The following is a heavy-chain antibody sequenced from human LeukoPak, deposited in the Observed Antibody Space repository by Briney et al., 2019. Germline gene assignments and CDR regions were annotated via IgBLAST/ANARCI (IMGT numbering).Heavy chain of an antibody. D-gene: IGHD1-20*01. CDR2: ISGVVTTT. V-gene: IGHV3-43*02. CDR1: GFTFDDYG. J-gene: IGHJ6*02. CDR3: AKDLAPYNWNANYYCYYGMNV. Sequence: GGSLRLSCPASGFTFDDYGMHWVRQAPGKGLEWVSLISGVVTTTYYADSVKGRFTISRDNSKSSLYLQMNSLRSDDTALYYCAKDLAPYNWNANYYCYYGMNVWGQGTTVTVS.